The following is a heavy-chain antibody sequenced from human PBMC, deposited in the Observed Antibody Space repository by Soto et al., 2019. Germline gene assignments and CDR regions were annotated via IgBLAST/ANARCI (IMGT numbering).Heavy chain of an antibody. CDR3: ARDVFCGGAPACPDMDV. J-gene: IGHJ6*02. Sequence: QVVLEQSGGEVKKPGASVKVSCKASGYTFSGYSLTWVRQAPGQGLEWMGRISGYNGNTNYARTLRGRLTLTTDTSTSTAYMELRSLTSDDTAVDYCARDVFCGGAPACPDMDVWGQGTTVTVSS. D-gene: IGHD2-21*01. V-gene: IGHV1-18*04. CDR2: ISGYNGNT. CDR1: GYTFSGYS.